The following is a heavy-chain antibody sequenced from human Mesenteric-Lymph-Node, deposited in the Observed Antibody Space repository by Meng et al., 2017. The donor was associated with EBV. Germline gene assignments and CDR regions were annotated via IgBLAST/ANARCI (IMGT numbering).Heavy chain of an antibody. V-gene: IGHV4-4*03. CDR3: ATSVQYCRSSDCFHWLDP. CDR1: GASISSNNW. J-gene: IGHJ5*02. Sequence: QGHLQESGPVLWKPPGTLSLTCASSGASISSNNWCSCVRQTPGQGLQWIGKIYHSGGTNYNPSLAIRVTISVDKSKNQFSLNLRSVTAADTGVYYCATSVQYCRSSDCFHWLDPWGQGTLVTVSS. D-gene: IGHD2-2*01. CDR2: IYHSGGT.